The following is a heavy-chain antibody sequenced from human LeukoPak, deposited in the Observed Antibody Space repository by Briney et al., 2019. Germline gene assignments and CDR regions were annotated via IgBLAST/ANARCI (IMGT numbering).Heavy chain of an antibody. CDR1: GFTFSSYA. Sequence: GGSLRLSCAASGFTFSSYAMCWVRQAPGKGLEWVSFITTSGGSTSYADSVKGRFTISRDNPRNTLYMQMNSLRDEDTAVYYCAIMHGYYDGSGYWVQWGQGTLVTVSS. CDR2: ITTSGGST. D-gene: IGHD3-22*01. J-gene: IGHJ4*02. V-gene: IGHV3-23*01. CDR3: AIMHGYYDGSGYWVQ.